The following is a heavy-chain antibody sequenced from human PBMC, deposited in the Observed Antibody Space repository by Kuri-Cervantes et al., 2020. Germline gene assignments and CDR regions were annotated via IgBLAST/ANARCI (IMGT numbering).Heavy chain of an antibody. CDR1: GYIFTYYF. V-gene: IGHV1-2*02. Sequence: ASVKVSCKTPGYIFTYYFMYWIRQAPGQGLEWMGWINPNTGGTNYAQKFQGRVTMTRDTSINTVYMELSSLISDDTAVYYCAKVGDRGSYMDVWGKGTTVTVSS. CDR3: AKVGDRGSYMDV. D-gene: IGHD2-21*01. J-gene: IGHJ6*03. CDR2: INPNTGGT.